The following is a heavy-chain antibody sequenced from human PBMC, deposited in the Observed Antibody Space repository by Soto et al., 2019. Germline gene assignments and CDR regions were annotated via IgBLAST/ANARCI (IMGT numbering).Heavy chain of an antibody. J-gene: IGHJ4*02. V-gene: IGHV1-69*02. D-gene: IGHD1-1*01. CDR3: AFDVQTGVVYFDT. Sequence: QVQLVQSGAEVKKPGSSVKVSCKASGGTFSTYTISWVRQAPGQGLEWLGRIIPLFGLPNHAQKFQDRVTITADKSKDTAYLEMNSLRPEDTAVYYCAFDVQTGVVYFDTWGQGTLVTVSS. CDR2: IIPLFGLP. CDR1: GGTFSTYT.